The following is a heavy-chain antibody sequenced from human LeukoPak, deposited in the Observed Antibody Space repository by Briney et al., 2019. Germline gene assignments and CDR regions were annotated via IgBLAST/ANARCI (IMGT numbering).Heavy chain of an antibody. CDR3: ARDITELERLFDY. CDR2: IRYDGSNK. D-gene: IGHD1-1*01. CDR1: GFTFSSYG. V-gene: IGHV3-30*02. Sequence: GGSLRLSCAASGFTFSSYGMHWVRQAPGKGLEWVAFIRYDGSNKYYADSVKSRFTISRDNAKNSLYLQMNSLRAEDTAVYYCARDITELERLFDYWGQGTLVTVSS. J-gene: IGHJ4*02.